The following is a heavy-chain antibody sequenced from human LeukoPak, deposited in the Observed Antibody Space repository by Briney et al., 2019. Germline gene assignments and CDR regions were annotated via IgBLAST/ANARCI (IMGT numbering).Heavy chain of an antibody. CDR1: GYTFSDYY. J-gene: IGHJ4*02. V-gene: IGHV1-2*02. Sequence: ASVKVSCKASGYTFSDYYMHWVRQAPGQGLEWMGWISPKSGGTNYAQKFQGRVTMTRDMSIRTAYMELSRLRSDDTAVYYCAGLSGYDPYYFDYWGQGTLVAVSS. CDR3: AGLSGYDPYYFDY. CDR2: ISPKSGGT. D-gene: IGHD5-12*01.